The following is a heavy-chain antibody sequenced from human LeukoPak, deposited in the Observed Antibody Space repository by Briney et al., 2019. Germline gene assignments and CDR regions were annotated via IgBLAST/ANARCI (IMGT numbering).Heavy chain of an antibody. V-gene: IGHV4-59*01. Sequence: SETLSLTCTVSGGSISSYYWSWIRQPPGKGLEWIGYIYYSGSTNYNPSLKSRVTISVDTSKNQFSLKLSSVTAADTAVYYCANSLYGEYWYFDLWGRGTLVTVSS. CDR2: IYYSGST. D-gene: IGHD4-17*01. CDR3: ANSLYGEYWYFDL. J-gene: IGHJ2*01. CDR1: GGSISSYY.